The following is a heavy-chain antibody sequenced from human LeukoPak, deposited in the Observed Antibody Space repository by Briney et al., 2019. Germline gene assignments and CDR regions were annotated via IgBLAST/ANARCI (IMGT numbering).Heavy chain of an antibody. CDR1: GYSFTSYW. CDR3: ARTMEQLGSAFDTFDI. V-gene: IGHV5-51*01. CDR2: IYPDDSGT. D-gene: IGHD6-13*01. J-gene: IGHJ3*02. Sequence: GESLKISCKGSGYSFTSYWIGWVRQMPGKGLEWMGIIYPDDSGTRYSPSFQGQVTISADNSISTAYLQWSSLKASDTAMYYCARTMEQLGSAFDTFDIWGQGTMVTVSS.